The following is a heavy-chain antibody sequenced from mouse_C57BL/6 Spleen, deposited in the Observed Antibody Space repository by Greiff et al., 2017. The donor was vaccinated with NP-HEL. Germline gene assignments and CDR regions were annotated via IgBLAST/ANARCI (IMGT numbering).Heavy chain of an antibody. V-gene: IGHV1-42*01. CDR2: INPSTGGT. CDR3: ARSPNRYGALDY. Sequence: VQLQQSGPELVKPGASVKISCKASGYSFTGYYMNWVKQSPEKSLEWIGEINPSTGGTTYNPGCKAKATLTVDKSSSTAYMQIKNLTSEYSAVYYCARSPNRYGALDYWGQGTSVTVSS. D-gene: IGHD1-1*01. CDR1: GYSFTGYY. J-gene: IGHJ4*01.